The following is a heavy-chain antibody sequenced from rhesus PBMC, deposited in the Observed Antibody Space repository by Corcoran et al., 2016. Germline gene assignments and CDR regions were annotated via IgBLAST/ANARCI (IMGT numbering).Heavy chain of an antibody. J-gene: IGHJ4*01. CDR3: ARTGWIAAASRYFDY. D-gene: IGHD6-43*01. CDR2: ISGSSGST. Sequence: QVQLQESDPGLVKPSETLSLTCAVSGGSISSSNWWSWIRQPPGKGLGWSGYISGSSGSTYYNPSLKSRVTISTDTSKNQFSLKLSSVTAADTAVYYCARTGWIAAASRYFDYWGQGVLVTVSS. CDR1: GGSISSSNW. V-gene: IGHV4-65*01.